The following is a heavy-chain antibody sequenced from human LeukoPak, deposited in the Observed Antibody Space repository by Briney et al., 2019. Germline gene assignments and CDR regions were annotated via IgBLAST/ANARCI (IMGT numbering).Heavy chain of an antibody. V-gene: IGHV3-21*01. D-gene: IGHD4/OR15-4a*01. J-gene: IGHJ3*01. CDR3: ARYGGNAFDV. CDR2: ISSGSSYI. Sequence: GESLRLSCAASGFTFSSYNMNWVRQAPGKGLEWVSSISSGSSYIYYADSVKGRFTISRDNAKNSLYLQMNSLRAEDTALYYCARYGGNAFDVWGQGTMVTVPS. CDR1: GFTFSSYN.